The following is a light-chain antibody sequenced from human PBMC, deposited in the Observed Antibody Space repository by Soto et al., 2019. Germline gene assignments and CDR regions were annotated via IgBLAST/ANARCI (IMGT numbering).Light chain of an antibody. CDR3: MQRIQLPET. CDR1: QSLLRSDGKSA. J-gene: IGKJ2*01. CDR2: VAY. V-gene: IGKV2D-29*02. Sequence: DIVMTQTPLSLSVSPGQPASISCKSSQSLLRSDGKSALYWYLQKPGQSPQLLIYVAYTRLSGVHDRFSGSGSGTDFTLKSSRVEAEDVGVYYCMQRIQLPETFGQGTKLEIK.